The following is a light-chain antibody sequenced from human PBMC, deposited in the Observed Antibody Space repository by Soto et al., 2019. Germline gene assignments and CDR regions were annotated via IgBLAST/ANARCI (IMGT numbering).Light chain of an antibody. J-gene: IGLJ7*01. CDR1: SSDVGSHNL. Sequence: QSALTQPASVSGSPGQSITISCTGTSSDVGSHNLVSWYQQHPGQAPKLMIYEVSKLPLGVSARFSASQSGNTAALTISGLQAEAEADYYCCSYGSSRAFFGGGTQLTVL. CDR2: EVS. V-gene: IGLV2-23*02. CDR3: CSYGSSRAF.